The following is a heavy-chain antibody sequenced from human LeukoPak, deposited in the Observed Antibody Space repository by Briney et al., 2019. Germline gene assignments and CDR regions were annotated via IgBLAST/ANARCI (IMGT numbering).Heavy chain of an antibody. J-gene: IGHJ5*02. D-gene: IGHD3-10*01. CDR2: IYHSGST. Sequence: SETLSLTCAVYGGSFSGYYWGWIRQPPGKGLEWIGSIYHSGSTYYNPSLKSRVTISVDTSKNQFSLKLSSVTAADTAVYYCARNVTMVRGVIITSQDPNWFDPWGQGTLVTVSS. V-gene: IGHV4-38-2*01. CDR3: ARNVTMVRGVIITSQDPNWFDP. CDR1: GGSFSGYY.